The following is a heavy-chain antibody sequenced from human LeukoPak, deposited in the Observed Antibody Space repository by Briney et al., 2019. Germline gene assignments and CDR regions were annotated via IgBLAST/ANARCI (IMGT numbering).Heavy chain of an antibody. Sequence: PGGSLRLSCTVSGFTVSSNSMSWVRQAPGKGLEWVSSISSSSSYVYYADSVKGRFTISRDNAKNSLYLQMNSLRAEDTAVYYCAREVEIGERDYWGQGTLVTVSS. D-gene: IGHD3-10*01. CDR1: GFTVSSNS. CDR3: AREVEIGERDY. CDR2: ISSSSSYV. J-gene: IGHJ4*02. V-gene: IGHV3-21*01.